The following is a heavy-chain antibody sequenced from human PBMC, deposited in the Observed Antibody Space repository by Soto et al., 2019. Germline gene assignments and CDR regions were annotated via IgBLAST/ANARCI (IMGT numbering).Heavy chain of an antibody. CDR3: ARAHYYDSSGYSAY. Sequence: ASVKVSCKASGYTFTSYGISWVRQAPGQGLEWMGWISAYNGNTNYAQKLQGRVTMTTDTSTSTAYMELRSLRSDDTAVYYCARAHYYDSSGYSAYWGQGTLVTVSS. CDR2: ISAYNGNT. D-gene: IGHD3-22*01. J-gene: IGHJ4*02. V-gene: IGHV1-18*04. CDR1: GYTFTSYG.